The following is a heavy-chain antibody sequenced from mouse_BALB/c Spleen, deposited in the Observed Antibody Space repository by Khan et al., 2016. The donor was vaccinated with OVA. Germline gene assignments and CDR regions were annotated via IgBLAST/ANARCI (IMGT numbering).Heavy chain of an antibody. CDR2: INTHSGVP. CDR3: ARGGAAFYRNDGGAMDY. CDR1: GYTFTTAG. Sequence: QIQLVQSGPELKKPGETVRISCKASGYTFTTAGMQWVQKMPGKGLKWIGWINTHSGVPKYAEDFKGRFAFSLEISASTVYLQITNLKNEDTATYFCARGGAAFYRNDGGAMDYGGQGTSVTVSS. D-gene: IGHD2-14*01. J-gene: IGHJ4*01. V-gene: IGHV9-4*02.